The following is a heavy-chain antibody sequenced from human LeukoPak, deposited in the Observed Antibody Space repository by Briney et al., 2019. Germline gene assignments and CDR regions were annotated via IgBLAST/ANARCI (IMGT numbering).Heavy chain of an antibody. J-gene: IGHJ4*02. CDR2: MNPNSGNT. CDR3: ARMGRTAMVPIDY. V-gene: IGHV1-8*01. CDR1: GYTFTSYD. D-gene: IGHD5-18*01. Sequence: GASVKVSCKASGYTFTSYDINWVRQATGQGLEWMGWMNPNSGNTGYAQKFQGRVTMTRNTSISTAYMELSSLRSEDTAVYCCARMGRTAMVPIDYWGQGTLVTVSS.